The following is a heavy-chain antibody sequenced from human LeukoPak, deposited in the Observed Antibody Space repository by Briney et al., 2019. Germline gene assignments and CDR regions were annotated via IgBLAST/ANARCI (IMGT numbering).Heavy chain of an antibody. D-gene: IGHD2-21*02. CDR1: GFNFSNYD. V-gene: IGHV3-30*02. CDR2: IRYDGSDK. J-gene: IGHJ5*02. CDR3: AKGDTS. Sequence: PGGSLRLSCAASGFNFSNYDMHWVRQAPGKGLEWVAFIRYDGSDKYYAHSVKGRFTISRDNSKNTLYLQMNSLRTDDTAVYHCAKGDTSWGQGTLVTVSS.